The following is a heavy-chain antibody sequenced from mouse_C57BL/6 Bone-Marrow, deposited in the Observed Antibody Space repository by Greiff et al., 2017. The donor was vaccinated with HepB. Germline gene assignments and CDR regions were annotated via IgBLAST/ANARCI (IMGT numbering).Heavy chain of an antibody. CDR1: GFTFSSYG. Sequence: EVKVVESGGDLVKPGGSLKLSCAASGFTFSSYGMSWVRQTPDKRLEWVATISSGGSYTYYPDSVKGRFTISRDNAKNTLYLQMSSLKSEDTAMYYCARQGGFITTVVATLDWYFDVWGTGTTVTVSS. CDR2: ISSGGSYT. J-gene: IGHJ1*03. CDR3: ARQGGFITTVVATLDWYFDV. V-gene: IGHV5-6*01. D-gene: IGHD1-1*01.